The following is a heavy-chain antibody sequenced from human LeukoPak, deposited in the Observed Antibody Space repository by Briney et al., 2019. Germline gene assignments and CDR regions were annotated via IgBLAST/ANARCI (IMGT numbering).Heavy chain of an antibody. CDR2: IYYSGST. J-gene: IGHJ4*02. CDR1: GASISSGGYY. CDR3: ARQRGGYFDY. V-gene: IGHV4-31*03. D-gene: IGHD6-25*01. Sequence: SQTLSLTCTVSGASISSGGYYWSWIRQHPGKGLEWIGYIYYSGSTYYNPSLKSRVTISVDTSKNQFSLKLSSVTAADTAVYYCARQRGGYFDYWGQGTLVTVSS.